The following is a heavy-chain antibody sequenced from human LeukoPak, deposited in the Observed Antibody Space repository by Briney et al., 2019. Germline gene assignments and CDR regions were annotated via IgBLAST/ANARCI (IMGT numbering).Heavy chain of an antibody. Sequence: ASVKVSCKTSGYTFTDYDITWVRQAPGQGLEWMGRVSPYNGNTYYSQRFQDRVTITKDTSTGTAYMDLRNLRTDDTAVYYCARVLFTEEDAFDIWGQGTMVTVSS. V-gene: IGHV1-18*01. CDR1: GYTFTDYD. CDR3: ARVLFTEEDAFDI. J-gene: IGHJ3*02. CDR2: VSPYNGNT.